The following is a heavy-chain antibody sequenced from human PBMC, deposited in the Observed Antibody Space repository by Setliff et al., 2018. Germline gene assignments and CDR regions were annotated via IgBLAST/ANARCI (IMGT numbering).Heavy chain of an antibody. CDR2: IKGDDSEK. CDR1: GFAFRIYW. CDR3: GRAGKPYAIDV. J-gene: IGHJ3*01. Sequence: GGSLRLSCSASGFAFRIYWMSWVCQAPGKGLEWMAHIKGDDSEKYYVDSVKGRFTVSRDNVKNSLFLRMDSLRVDDTAVYYCGRAGKPYAIDVWGQGTMVTVSS. V-gene: IGHV3-7*04.